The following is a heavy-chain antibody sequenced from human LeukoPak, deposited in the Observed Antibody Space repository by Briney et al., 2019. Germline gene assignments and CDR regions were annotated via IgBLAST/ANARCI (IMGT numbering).Heavy chain of an antibody. CDR1: GGSISSYY. Sequence: PSETLSLTCTVSGGSISSYYWSWIRQPPGKGLEWIGYIYYSGSTNYNPSLKSRVTISVDTSKNQFSLKLSSVTAADTAVYYCARLRQWLDAFDIWGQGTMVTVSS. J-gene: IGHJ3*02. CDR3: ARLRQWLDAFDI. V-gene: IGHV4-59*01. D-gene: IGHD6-19*01. CDR2: IYYSGST.